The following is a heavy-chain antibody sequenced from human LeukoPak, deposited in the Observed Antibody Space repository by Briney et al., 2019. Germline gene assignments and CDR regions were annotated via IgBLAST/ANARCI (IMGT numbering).Heavy chain of an antibody. V-gene: IGHV3-30-3*01. Sequence: GGSRRLSCAASGFTFSSYAMHWVRQAPGKGLEWVAVISYDGSNKYYADSVKGRFTISRDNSKNTLYLQMNSLRAEDTVVYYCARDGGSSWYFLPDDYWGQGTLVTVSS. CDR2: ISYDGSNK. CDR3: ARDGGSSWYFLPDDY. CDR1: GFTFSSYA. J-gene: IGHJ4*02. D-gene: IGHD6-13*01.